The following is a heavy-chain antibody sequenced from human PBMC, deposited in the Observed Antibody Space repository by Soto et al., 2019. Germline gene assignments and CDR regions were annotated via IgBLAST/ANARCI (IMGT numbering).Heavy chain of an antibody. J-gene: IGHJ4*02. V-gene: IGHV3-30*04. CDR2: ISYDGRKK. CDR1: GFTFSTYG. CDR3: ARVLLEEWPVDY. Sequence: PGGSLRLSCAASGFTFSTYGMHWVRQAPGKGLEWLSFISYDGRKKYYADSVKGRFTISRDNSENTVHLQSNSLRAEDTAVYYCARVLLEEWPVDYWGQGVLVTVSS. D-gene: IGHD1-1*01.